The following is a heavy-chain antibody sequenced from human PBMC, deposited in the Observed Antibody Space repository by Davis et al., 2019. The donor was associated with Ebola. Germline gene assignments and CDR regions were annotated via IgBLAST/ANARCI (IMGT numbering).Heavy chain of an antibody. V-gene: IGHV3-7*03. Sequence: GESLKISCAASGFTFSSYWMIWVRHAPGKGLEWVANIKQDGSEKYYVDSVKGRFTISRDNAKNSLYLQMNSLRAEDTAVYYCARGVDRAFDIWGQGTMVTVSS. CDR3: ARGVDRAFDI. J-gene: IGHJ3*02. CDR1: GFTFSSYW. CDR2: IKQDGSEK.